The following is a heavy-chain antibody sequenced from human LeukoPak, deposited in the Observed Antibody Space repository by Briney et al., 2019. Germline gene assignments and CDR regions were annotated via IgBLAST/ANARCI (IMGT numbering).Heavy chain of an antibody. CDR3: AMGRYIDAFDI. CDR2: IIPIFGTA. Sequence: GASVKVSCKASGGTFSSYAISWVRQAPGQGLEWMGGIIPIFGTANYAQKFQGRVTITADESTSTAYMELSSLRSEDTAVYYCAMGRYIDAFDIWGQGTMVTVPS. J-gene: IGHJ3*02. V-gene: IGHV1-69*13. D-gene: IGHD3-10*01. CDR1: GGTFSSYA.